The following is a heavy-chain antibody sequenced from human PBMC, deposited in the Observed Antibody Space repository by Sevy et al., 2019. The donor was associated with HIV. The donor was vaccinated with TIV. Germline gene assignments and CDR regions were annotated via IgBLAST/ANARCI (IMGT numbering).Heavy chain of an antibody. V-gene: IGHV3-23*01. Sequence: GGSLRLSCAVSGFSFDSYGMTWVRQAPGKGLEWVSGISGSGSRTYYADSVKGRFIISRDNSKNTLDLQMNSLRSEYTAIYYCGKGGGGHYDPDEIGYYFYYYNMDVWGKGTTVTVSS. D-gene: IGHD3-22*01. J-gene: IGHJ6*03. CDR3: GKGGGGHYDPDEIGYYFYYYNMDV. CDR2: ISGSGSRT. CDR1: GFSFDSYG.